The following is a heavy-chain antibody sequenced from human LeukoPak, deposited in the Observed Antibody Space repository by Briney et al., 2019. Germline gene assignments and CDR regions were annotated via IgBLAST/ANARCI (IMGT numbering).Heavy chain of an antibody. CDR2: IIPIPGIA. V-gene: IGHV1-69*04. CDR3: ASEVPHGLRYFDW. D-gene: IGHD3-9*01. Sequence: RASVKVSCKASGGTFSSYAISWVRQAPGQGLEWMGRIIPIPGIANYAQKFQGRVTITADKSTSTAYMELSSLRSEDTAVYYCASEVPHGLRYFDWWGQGTLVTVPS. J-gene: IGHJ4*02. CDR1: GGTFSSYA.